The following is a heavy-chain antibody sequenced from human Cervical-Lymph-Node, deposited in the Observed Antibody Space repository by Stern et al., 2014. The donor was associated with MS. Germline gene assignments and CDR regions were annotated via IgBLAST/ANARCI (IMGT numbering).Heavy chain of an antibody. CDR1: GYTFTSYY. J-gene: IGHJ6*02. D-gene: IGHD6-19*01. CDR2: SNPSGGST. Sequence: QVQLVQSGAEVKKPGASVKVSCKACGYTFTSYYMHWVRQAPGQGLEWFGLSNPSGGSTRYAQKFQGRVPMTRDTSTNTVYMELSSLRSDDTAVDYCAREVAGHRLGMMDVWGQGTTVTVSS. V-gene: IGHV1-46*01. CDR3: AREVAGHRLGMMDV.